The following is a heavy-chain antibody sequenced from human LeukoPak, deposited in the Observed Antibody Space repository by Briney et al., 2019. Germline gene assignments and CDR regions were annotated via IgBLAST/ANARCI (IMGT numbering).Heavy chain of an antibody. Sequence: SETLSLTCTVSGGSISSYYWSWIRQPPGKGLEWFGYIYYSGSTNYNPSLKSRVTISVDTSKNQFSLKLSSVSAADTAVYYCATRDGYNYYYYMDVWGKGTTVTISS. V-gene: IGHV4-59*12. J-gene: IGHJ6*03. CDR1: GGSISSYY. CDR2: IYYSGST. CDR3: ATRDGYNYYYYMDV. D-gene: IGHD5-24*01.